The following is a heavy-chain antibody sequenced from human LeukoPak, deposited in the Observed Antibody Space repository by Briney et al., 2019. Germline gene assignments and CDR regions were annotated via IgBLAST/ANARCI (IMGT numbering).Heavy chain of an antibody. Sequence: GGSLRLSCAASGFTFSDYSMNWVRQAPGKGLEWVSSISRRSRHLYYAGSVKGRFTISRDNAKNSLYLQMNSLRAEDMVVYYCVRDLMGAGGTTAYFHHWGQGTLVTVSS. J-gene: IGHJ1*01. V-gene: IGHV3-21*01. CDR2: ISRRSRHL. CDR1: GFTFSDYS. D-gene: IGHD1-1*01. CDR3: VRDLMGAGGTTAYFHH.